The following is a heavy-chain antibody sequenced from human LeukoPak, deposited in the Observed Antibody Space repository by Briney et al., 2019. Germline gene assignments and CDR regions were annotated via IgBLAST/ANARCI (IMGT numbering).Heavy chain of an antibody. CDR3: ARDTVLEWFGELPTNYYFDY. CDR2: ISSSGSII. Sequence: PGGSLRLSCAASGFTFSSYEMNWVRQAPGKGLEWVSYISSSGSIIYYADSVKGRFTISRDNAKNSLYLQMNSLRAEDTAVYYCARDTVLEWFGELPTNYYFDYWGQGTLVTVSS. D-gene: IGHD3-10*01. V-gene: IGHV3-48*03. J-gene: IGHJ4*02. CDR1: GFTFSSYE.